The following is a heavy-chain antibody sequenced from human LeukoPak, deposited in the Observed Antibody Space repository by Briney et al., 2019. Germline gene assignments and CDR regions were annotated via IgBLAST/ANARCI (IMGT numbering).Heavy chain of an antibody. CDR2: ISSSSSYI. Sequence: PGGSLRLSCAASGFTFSSYWMNWVRQAPGKGLEWVSSISSSSSYIYYADSMKGRFTISRDNAKNSLYLQMNSLRAEDTAVYYCARDDGYYGSGSYYAIDYWGQGTLVTVSS. D-gene: IGHD3-10*01. CDR3: ARDDGYYGSGSYYAIDY. CDR1: GFTFSSYW. J-gene: IGHJ4*02. V-gene: IGHV3-21*06.